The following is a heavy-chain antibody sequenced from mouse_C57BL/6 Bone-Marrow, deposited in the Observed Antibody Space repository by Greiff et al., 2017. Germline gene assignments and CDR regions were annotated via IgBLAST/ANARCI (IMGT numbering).Heavy chain of an antibody. Sequence: EVQLMESGAELVRPGASVKLSCTASGFNFKDDYIHWVKQRPEQGLEWIGWIDPEIGDTEYAAKFQGKATITSDTSSNTAYLQLSSLTSDDTAVYYCSSFDGNYFDFWGQGTPLTVAS. D-gene: IGHD2-3*01. CDR3: SSFDGNYFDF. CDR2: IDPEIGDT. J-gene: IGHJ2*01. V-gene: IGHV14-4*01. CDR1: GFNFKDDY.